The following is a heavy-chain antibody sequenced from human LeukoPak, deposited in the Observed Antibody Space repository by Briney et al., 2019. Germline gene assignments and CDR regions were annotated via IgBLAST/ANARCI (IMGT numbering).Heavy chain of an antibody. Sequence: ASVKVSCKASGYTFTGYYMHWVRQAPGQGLEWMGWINPNSGGTNYAQKFQGRVTMTRDTSISTAYMELSRLRSDDTAVYYCARDEGTYYYDSSGYYYNYSGQGTLVTVSS. D-gene: IGHD3-22*01. CDR2: INPNSGGT. CDR1: GYTFTGYY. V-gene: IGHV1-2*02. CDR3: ARDEGTYYYDSSGYYYNY. J-gene: IGHJ4*02.